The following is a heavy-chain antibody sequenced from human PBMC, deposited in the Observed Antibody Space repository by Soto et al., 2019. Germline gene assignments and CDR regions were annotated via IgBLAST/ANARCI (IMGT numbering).Heavy chain of an antibody. CDR2: INPSGGST. Sequence: ASVKVSCKASGYTFTSYYMHWVRQAPGQGLEWMGIINPSGGSTSYAQKFQGRVTMTRDTSTSTVYMELSSLRSEDTAVYYCASRITMVRGVISYYYGMDVWGQGTTVTVSS. D-gene: IGHD3-10*01. J-gene: IGHJ6*02. V-gene: IGHV1-46*01. CDR3: ASRITMVRGVISYYYGMDV. CDR1: GYTFTSYY.